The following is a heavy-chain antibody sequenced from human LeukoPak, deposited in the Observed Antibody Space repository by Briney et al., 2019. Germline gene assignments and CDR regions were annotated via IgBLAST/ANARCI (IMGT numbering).Heavy chain of an antibody. D-gene: IGHD2-2*01. J-gene: IGHJ5*02. Sequence: SVKVSCKASGYTFTSYGISWVRQAPGQGLEWMGGIIPIFGTANYAQKFQGRVTITTDESTSTAYMELSSLRSEDTAVYYCARAGAFCSSTSCYQYRFDPWGQGTLVTVSS. CDR1: GYTFTSYG. CDR2: IIPIFGTA. CDR3: ARAGAFCSSTSCYQYRFDP. V-gene: IGHV1-69*05.